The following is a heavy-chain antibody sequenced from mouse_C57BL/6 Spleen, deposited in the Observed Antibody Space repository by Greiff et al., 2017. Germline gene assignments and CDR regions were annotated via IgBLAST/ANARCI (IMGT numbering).Heavy chain of an antibody. CDR3: ARSGTTVVAKGFAY. Sequence: QVQLQQPGAELVKPGASVKLSCKASGYTFTSYWMQWVKQRPGQGLEWIGEIDPSDSYTNYKQKFKGKATLTVDTSSSTAYMQLSSLTSEDSAVYYCARSGTTVVAKGFAYWGQGTLVTVSA. V-gene: IGHV1-50*01. CDR2: IDPSDSYT. D-gene: IGHD1-1*01. J-gene: IGHJ3*01. CDR1: GYTFTSYW.